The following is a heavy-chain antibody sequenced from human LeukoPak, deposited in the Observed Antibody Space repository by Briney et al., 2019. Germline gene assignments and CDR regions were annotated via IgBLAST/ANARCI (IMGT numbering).Heavy chain of an antibody. D-gene: IGHD5-24*01. CDR1: GFTFSSYA. Sequence: GGSLRLSCAASGFTFSSYAMSWVRQAPGKGLEWVSYISSSGSTIYYADSVKGRFTISRDNAKNSLYLQMNSLRAEDTAVYYCARGLEMASRLYYYYGMDVWGQGTTVTVSS. CDR3: ARGLEMASRLYYYYGMDV. V-gene: IGHV3-48*04. CDR2: ISSSGSTI. J-gene: IGHJ6*02.